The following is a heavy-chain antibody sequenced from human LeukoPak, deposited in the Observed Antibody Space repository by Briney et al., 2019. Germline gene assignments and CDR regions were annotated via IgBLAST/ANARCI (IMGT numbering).Heavy chain of an antibody. CDR1: GFTFDDYA. CDR3: AKTDCSSTSCDGGFDY. CDR2: ISWNSGSI. D-gene: IGHD2-2*01. V-gene: IGHV3-9*03. Sequence: PGGSLRLSCAASGFTFDDYAMHWVRQAPGKGLEWVSGISWNSGSIGYADSVKGRFTISRDNAKNSLYLQMNSLRAEDMALYYCAKTDCSSTSCDGGFDYWGQGTLVTVSS. J-gene: IGHJ4*02.